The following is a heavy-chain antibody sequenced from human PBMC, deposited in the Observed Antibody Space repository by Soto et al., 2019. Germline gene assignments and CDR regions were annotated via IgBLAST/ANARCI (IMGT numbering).Heavy chain of an antibody. J-gene: IGHJ6*03. Sequence: ASVKVSCKASGYTFTSYAMHWVRQAPGQRLEWMGWINAGNGNTKYSQKFQGRVTITRDTSASTAYMELSSLRSEDTAVYYCAREEGSGDFWSGYYGDYYYYMDVWGKGTTVTVSS. V-gene: IGHV1-3*01. CDR3: AREEGSGDFWSGYYGDYYYYMDV. CDR1: GYTFTSYA. D-gene: IGHD3-3*01. CDR2: INAGNGNT.